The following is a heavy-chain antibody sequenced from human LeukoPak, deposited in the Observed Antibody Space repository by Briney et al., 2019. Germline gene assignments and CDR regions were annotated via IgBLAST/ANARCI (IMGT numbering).Heavy chain of an antibody. Sequence: SETLSLTCAVSVYSISSGYYWGWIRQPPGKGLEWIGSIYHSGSTYYNPSLKSRVTISVDTSKNQFSLKLSSVTAADTAVYYCARYYSNYRYFDYWGQGTLVTVSS. CDR2: IYHSGST. CDR1: VYSISSGYY. V-gene: IGHV4-38-2*01. J-gene: IGHJ4*02. D-gene: IGHD4-11*01. CDR3: ARYYSNYRYFDY.